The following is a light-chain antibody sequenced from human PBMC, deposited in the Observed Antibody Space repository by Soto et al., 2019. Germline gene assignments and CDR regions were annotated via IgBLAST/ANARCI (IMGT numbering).Light chain of an antibody. V-gene: IGKV3-20*01. CDR3: QEYGNSPIT. CDR1: QSVSSSY. Sequence: EIVLTQSPGTLSLSPGERATLSCRASQSVSSSYLAWNQQKPGQAPRLLIYGASSRATGIPDRFSGSGSGTDFTLTISRLEPEDFAVYYCQEYGNSPITFGQGTGLEIK. CDR2: GAS. J-gene: IGKJ5*01.